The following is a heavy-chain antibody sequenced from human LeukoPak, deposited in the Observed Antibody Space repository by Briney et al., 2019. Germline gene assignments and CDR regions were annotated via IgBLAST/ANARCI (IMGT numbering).Heavy chain of an antibody. D-gene: IGHD3-22*01. V-gene: IGHV1-2*02. Sequence: ASVKVSCKPSGYTFIDHYLHWVRQAPAQGLESLGWIDPDTGDTNYPQKFQGRVTMSRDTSISTAYMEPNRLRSDDTAVYYCARAGHNSNSGGYDFWGLGTLVTVSS. J-gene: IGHJ4*02. CDR2: IDPDTGDT. CDR3: ARAGHNSNSGGYDF. CDR1: GYTFIDHY.